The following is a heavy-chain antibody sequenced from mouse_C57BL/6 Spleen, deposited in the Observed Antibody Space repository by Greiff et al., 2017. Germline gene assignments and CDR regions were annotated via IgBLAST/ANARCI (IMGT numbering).Heavy chain of an antibody. J-gene: IGHJ2*01. V-gene: IGHV1-82*01. Sequence: QVQLQQSGPELVKPGASVKISCKASGYAFSSSWMNWVKQRPGKGLEWIGRIYPGDGDTNYNGKFKGKATLTADKSSSTAYLQLSSLTSEDSAVYFCARSLYYCSSYYFDYWGQGTTLTVSS. CDR1: GYAFSSSW. CDR3: ARSLYYCSSYYFDY. CDR2: IYPGDGDT. D-gene: IGHD1-1*01.